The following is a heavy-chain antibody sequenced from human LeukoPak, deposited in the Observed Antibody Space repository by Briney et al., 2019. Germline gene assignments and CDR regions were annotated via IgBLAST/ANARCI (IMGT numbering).Heavy chain of an antibody. Sequence: GGSLRLSCAASGFTFSSYAMSWVRQAAGKGLEWVSGISGSGGSTYYADSVKGRFTISRDNSKNTLYLQMNSLRAEDTAVYYCAKFKENPYYFDYWGQGTLVTVSS. D-gene: IGHD1-14*01. CDR3: AKFKENPYYFDY. CDR2: ISGSGGST. CDR1: GFTFSSYA. V-gene: IGHV3-23*01. J-gene: IGHJ4*02.